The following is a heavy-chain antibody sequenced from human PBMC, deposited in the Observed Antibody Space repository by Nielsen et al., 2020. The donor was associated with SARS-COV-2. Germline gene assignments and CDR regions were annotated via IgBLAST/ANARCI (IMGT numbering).Heavy chain of an antibody. D-gene: IGHD1-14*01. CDR3: AKENRDFDH. Sequence: GESLKISCAASGFTFSSYWMSWVRQAPGKGLEWVANIKQDGSEKYYVDSVKGRFTISRDNSKNTLYLQMNSLRPEDTAVYYCAKENRDFDHWGQGTLVTVSS. CDR1: GFTFSSYW. CDR2: IKQDGSEK. V-gene: IGHV3-7*01. J-gene: IGHJ4*02.